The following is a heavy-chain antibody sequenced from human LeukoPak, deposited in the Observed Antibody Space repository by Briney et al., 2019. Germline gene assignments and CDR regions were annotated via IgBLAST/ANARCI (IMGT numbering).Heavy chain of an antibody. Sequence: SETLSLTCTVSGGSISSSSYYWGWIRQPPGKGLEWIGSIYYSGSTYYNPSLKSRVTISVDTSKNQFSLKLSSVTAADTAVYYCARTGKNYDFWSGYYNSWFDPWGQGTLVTVSS. D-gene: IGHD3-3*01. CDR3: ARTGKNYDFWSGYYNSWFDP. V-gene: IGHV4-39*01. J-gene: IGHJ5*02. CDR2: IYYSGST. CDR1: GGSISSSSYY.